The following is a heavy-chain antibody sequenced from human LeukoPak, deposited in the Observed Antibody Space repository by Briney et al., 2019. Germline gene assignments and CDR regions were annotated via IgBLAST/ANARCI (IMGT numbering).Heavy chain of an antibody. V-gene: IGHV5-51*01. CDR1: GYSFTTYW. D-gene: IGHD3-9*01. Sequence: PGESLKISCKGSGYSFTTYWIGWVRQMPGKGLEWMGIIYPGDSDSRYSPSFQGQVTISADKSISTAYLQWSSLKASDTAMYYCARTYYDILTGYYNRWFDPWGQGTLVTVSS. CDR2: IYPGDSDS. CDR3: ARTYYDILTGYYNRWFDP. J-gene: IGHJ5*02.